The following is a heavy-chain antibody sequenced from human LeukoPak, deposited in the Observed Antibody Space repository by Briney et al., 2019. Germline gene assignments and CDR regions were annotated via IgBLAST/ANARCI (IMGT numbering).Heavy chain of an antibody. CDR3: ARRIVHHIGDAFDI. V-gene: IGHV7-4-1*02. D-gene: IGHD2-21*01. CDR2: INTNTGNP. CDR1: GYTFTSYA. Sequence: ASVKVSCKASGYTFTSYAMNWVRQAPGQGLEWMGWINTNTGNPTYAQGFTGRFVFSLDTSVSTAYLQISSLKAEDTAVYYCARRIVHHIGDAFDIWGQGTMVTVSS. J-gene: IGHJ3*02.